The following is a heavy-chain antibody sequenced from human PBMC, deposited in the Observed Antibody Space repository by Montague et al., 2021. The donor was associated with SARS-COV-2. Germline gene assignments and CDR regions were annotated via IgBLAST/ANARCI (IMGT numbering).Heavy chain of an antibody. Sequence: CAISGDXVSSSSATWNWIRQSPSRGLEWLGRTYYRSMWKSDYARXVKSRIAINPDTSKNQFSLQLSSVTPEDTALYYCVRGIEAAGSYDYWGQGTLVTVSS. D-gene: IGHD6-13*01. CDR3: VRGIEAAGSYDY. CDR1: GDXVSSSSAT. V-gene: IGHV6-1*01. CDR2: TYYRSMWKS. J-gene: IGHJ4*02.